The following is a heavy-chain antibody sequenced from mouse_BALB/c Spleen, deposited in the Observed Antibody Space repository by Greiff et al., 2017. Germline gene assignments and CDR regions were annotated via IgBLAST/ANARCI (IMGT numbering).Heavy chain of an antibody. V-gene: IGHV1-69*02. CDR3: TRPSSYYGGSYGYFDV. CDR1: GYTFTSYW. CDR2: IYPSDSYT. D-gene: IGHD1-1*01. J-gene: IGHJ1*01. Sequence: QVQLQQPGAELVRPGASVKLSCKASGYTFTSYWINWVKQRPGQGLEWIGNIYPSDSYTNYNQKFKDKATLTVDKSSSTAYMQLSSPTSEDSAVYYCTRPSSYYGGSYGYFDVWGAGTTVTVSS.